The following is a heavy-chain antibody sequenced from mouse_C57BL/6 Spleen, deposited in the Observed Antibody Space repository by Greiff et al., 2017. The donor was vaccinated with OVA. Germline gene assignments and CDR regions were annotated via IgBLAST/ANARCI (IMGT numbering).Heavy chain of an antibody. V-gene: IGHV1-53*01. J-gene: IGHJ4*01. CDR2: INPSNGGT. CDR3: ARSHYDYDDYYAMDY. CDR1: GYTFTSYW. Sequence: QVQLQQPGTGLVKPGASVKLSCKASGYTFTSYWMHWVKQRPGQGLEWIGNINPSNGGTNYNEKFKSKATLTVDKSSSTAYMQLSSLTSEDSAVYYCARSHYDYDDYYAMDYWGQGTSVTVSS. D-gene: IGHD2-4*01.